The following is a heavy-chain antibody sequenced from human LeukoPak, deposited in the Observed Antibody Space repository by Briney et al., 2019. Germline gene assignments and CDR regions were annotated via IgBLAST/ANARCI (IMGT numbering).Heavy chain of an antibody. V-gene: IGHV4-59*01. J-gene: IGHJ4*02. Sequence: SETLSLTCNVSGGPISNYYWSWIRQPPGKGLEWIGHVYYSGSTNYNPSLRSRVTISVDTSKNHFSLKLTSMIAADTAVYFCARVRKEGPYSSSGDFDYWGQGTLVTVSS. CDR3: ARVRKEGPYSSSGDFDY. D-gene: IGHD6-6*01. CDR1: GGPISNYY. CDR2: VYYSGST.